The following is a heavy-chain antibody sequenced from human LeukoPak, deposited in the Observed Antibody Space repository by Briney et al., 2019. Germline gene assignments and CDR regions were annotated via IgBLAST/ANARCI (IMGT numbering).Heavy chain of an antibody. V-gene: IGHV1-2*02. D-gene: IGHD4-23*01. Sequence: ASVKVSCKASGYTFTGYYMHWVRQAPGQGLEWMGWINPNSGGTNYAQKFQGRVTMTRDTSISTAYMELSRLRSDDTAVYYCARGGTDPRMTTVVTPWYFDLWGRGTLVTVSS. CDR2: INPNSGGT. J-gene: IGHJ2*01. CDR1: GYTFTGYY. CDR3: ARGGTDPRMTTVVTPWYFDL.